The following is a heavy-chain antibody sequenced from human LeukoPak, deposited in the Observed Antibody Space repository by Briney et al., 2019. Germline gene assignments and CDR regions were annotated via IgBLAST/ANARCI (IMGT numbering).Heavy chain of an antibody. CDR3: ARMLISSGYYIDS. D-gene: IGHD3-22*01. CDR2: MYSGGTT. J-gene: IGHJ4*02. V-gene: IGHV3-53*01. Sequence: GGSLRLSCAASGFTVSSNYMSWVRQAPGKGLKWVSVMYSGGTTYYADSVKGRFTISRDDSKNTLFLQMTSLRADDTAVYYCARMLISSGYYIDSWGQGTLVTVSS. CDR1: GFTVSSNY.